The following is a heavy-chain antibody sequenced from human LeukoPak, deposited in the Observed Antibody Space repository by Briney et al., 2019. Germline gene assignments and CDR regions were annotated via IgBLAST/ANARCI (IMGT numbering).Heavy chain of an antibody. J-gene: IGHJ4*02. Sequence: GGSLRLSCAASGFTFSSYSMNWVRQAPGKGLEWVSSISSSSSYIYYADSVKGRFTISRDNAKNSLYLQMNGLRAEDTAVYYCARDSSGAQGFYFDYWGQGTLVTVSS. CDR2: ISSSSSYI. D-gene: IGHD2-15*01. CDR3: ARDSSGAQGFYFDY. CDR1: GFTFSSYS. V-gene: IGHV3-21*01.